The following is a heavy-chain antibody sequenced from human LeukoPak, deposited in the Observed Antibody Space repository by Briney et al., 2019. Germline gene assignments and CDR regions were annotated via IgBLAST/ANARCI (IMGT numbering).Heavy chain of an antibody. CDR2: IYPGDSGT. V-gene: IGHV5-51*01. CDR3: ARLTVRGYYDSSGYPSDAFDI. J-gene: IGHJ3*02. CDR1: GYIFTSCS. Sequence: GESLKISCKGSGYIFTSCSIGWVRQMPGKGLEWMGIIYPGDSGTRYSPSFQGQVTISADKSISTAYLQWSSLKASDTAMYYCARLTVRGYYDSSGYPSDAFDIWGQGTMVTVSS. D-gene: IGHD3-22*01.